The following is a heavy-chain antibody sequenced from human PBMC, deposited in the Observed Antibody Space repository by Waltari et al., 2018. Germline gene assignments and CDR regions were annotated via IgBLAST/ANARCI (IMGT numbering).Heavy chain of an antibody. CDR3: ARVEYSSSSGMDV. Sequence: QVQLQESGPGLVKPSATLSLTCTVSGGSISSHYWRWIRQPPGKGLEWIGYIYYSGSTNYNPSLKSRVTISVDTSKNQFSLKLSSVTAADTAVYYCARVEYSSSSGMDVWGQGTTVTVSS. J-gene: IGHJ6*02. D-gene: IGHD6-6*01. V-gene: IGHV4-59*11. CDR1: GGSISSHY. CDR2: IYYSGST.